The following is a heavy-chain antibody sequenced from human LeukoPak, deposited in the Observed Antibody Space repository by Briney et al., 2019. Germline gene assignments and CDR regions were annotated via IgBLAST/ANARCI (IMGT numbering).Heavy chain of an antibody. CDR2: ISAYNGNT. CDR3: ARDWSGSSSGWYAQNAFDI. V-gene: IGHV1-18*01. J-gene: IGHJ3*02. D-gene: IGHD6-19*01. CDR1: GYTFTSYG. Sequence: GASVKVSCKASGYTFTSYGISWVRQAPGQGLEWMGWISAYNGNTNYAQKLQGRVTMTTDTSTSTAYMELRSLRSDDTAVYYCARDWSGSSSGWYAQNAFDIWGQGTMVTVSS.